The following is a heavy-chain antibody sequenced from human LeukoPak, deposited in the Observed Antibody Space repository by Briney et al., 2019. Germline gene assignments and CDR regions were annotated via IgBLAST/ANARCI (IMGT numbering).Heavy chain of an antibody. CDR3: ATRRSYVPGRDY. V-gene: IGHV1-24*01. D-gene: IGHD1-26*01. CDR2: FDPEDGET. J-gene: IGHJ4*02. Sequence: ASVKVSCKVSGYTLTKLSMHWVRQAPGKGLEWMGGFDPEDGETIYAQKFQGRVTMTEDTSTDTAYMELSSLRSEDTAVYYCATRRSYVPGRDYWGQGTLVTVSS. CDR1: GYTLTKLS.